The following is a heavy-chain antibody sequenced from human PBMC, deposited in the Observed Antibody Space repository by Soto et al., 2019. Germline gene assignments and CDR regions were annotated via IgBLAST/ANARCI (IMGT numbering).Heavy chain of an antibody. CDR3: AKDMRGYSYGRPAYYYYYYYMDV. J-gene: IGHJ6*03. CDR2: ISWNSGSI. Sequence: GGSLRLSCAASGFTFDDYAMHWVRQAPGKGLEWVSGISWNSGSIGYADSVKGRFTISRDNAKNSLYLQMNSLRAEDTALYYCAKDMRGYSYGRPAYYYYYYYMDVWGKGTTVTVSS. V-gene: IGHV3-9*01. CDR1: GFTFDDYA. D-gene: IGHD5-18*01.